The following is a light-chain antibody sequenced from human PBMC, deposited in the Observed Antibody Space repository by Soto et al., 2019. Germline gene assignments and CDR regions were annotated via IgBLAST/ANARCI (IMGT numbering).Light chain of an antibody. CDR3: SSYTTSTTFIV. Sequence: QSALTQPASVSGSPGQSITISCTGTSSDVGNYDYVSWYQQHPGTAPKPMIYEVSSRPSGVSNRFSGSKSGNTASLTISGLQAEDEAYYYCSSYTTSTTFIVFGRGTKLTVL. CDR1: SSDVGNYDY. V-gene: IGLV2-14*01. J-gene: IGLJ2*01. CDR2: EVS.